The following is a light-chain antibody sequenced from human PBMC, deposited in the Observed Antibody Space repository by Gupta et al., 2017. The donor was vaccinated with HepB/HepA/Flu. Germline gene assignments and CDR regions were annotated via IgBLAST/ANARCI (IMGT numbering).Light chain of an antibody. CDR1: NIGSKN. CDR3: QVWDTSSDQGV. Sequence: SYVLSQPPSVSVAPGKPATITCAGNNIGSKNVHWYQQKPGQAPALLVYDDSNRPSGIPERFSGSNSGNMATLTISRVEAGDEADYYCQVWDTSSDQGVFGGGTKVTVL. V-gene: IGLV3-21*03. J-gene: IGLJ3*02. CDR2: DDS.